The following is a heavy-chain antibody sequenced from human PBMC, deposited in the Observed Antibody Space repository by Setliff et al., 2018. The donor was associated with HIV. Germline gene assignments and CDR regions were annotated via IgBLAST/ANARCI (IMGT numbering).Heavy chain of an antibody. CDR2: IFYTGTP. Sequence: PSETLSLTCIVSSGSISSGDYYWSWIRQPPGKGLEWIGYIFYTGTPYYNPSLKSRVTISRDTTKNQFSLKLTSVTAADTAVYYCARAEMATIVAFDIWGQGTMVTVSS. CDR1: SGSISSGDYY. V-gene: IGHV4-30-4*02. J-gene: IGHJ3*02. D-gene: IGHD5-12*01. CDR3: ARAEMATIVAFDI.